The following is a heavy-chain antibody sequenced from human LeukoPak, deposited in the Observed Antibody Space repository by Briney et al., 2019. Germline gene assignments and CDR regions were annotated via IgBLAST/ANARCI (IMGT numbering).Heavy chain of an antibody. CDR3: ARDFSSSWVDY. V-gene: IGHV3-21*01. J-gene: IGHJ4*02. CDR2: ISSSSSYI. CDR1: GFTFSSYS. D-gene: IGHD6-13*01. Sequence: GGSLRLSCAASGFTFSSYSMNWVRQAPGKGLEWVSSISSSSSYIYYADSVKGRFTISRDNAKNSLYLQMNSLRAEDTAEYYCARDFSSSWVDYWGQGTLVTVSS.